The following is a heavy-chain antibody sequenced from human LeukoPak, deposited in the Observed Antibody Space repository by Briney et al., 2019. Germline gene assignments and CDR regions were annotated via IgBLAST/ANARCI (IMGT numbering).Heavy chain of an antibody. CDR1: GYSISSGYY. CDR3: ARGGIGYSSSWHRINDAFDI. V-gene: IGHV4-38-2*02. CDR2: IYHSGST. J-gene: IGHJ3*02. Sequence: SETLSLTCTVSGYSISSGYYWGWIRQPPGKGLEWIGSIYHSGSTYYNPSLKSRVTISVDTSKNQFSLKLSSVTPEDTAVYYCARGGIGYSSSWHRINDAFDIWGQGTMVTVSS. D-gene: IGHD6-13*01.